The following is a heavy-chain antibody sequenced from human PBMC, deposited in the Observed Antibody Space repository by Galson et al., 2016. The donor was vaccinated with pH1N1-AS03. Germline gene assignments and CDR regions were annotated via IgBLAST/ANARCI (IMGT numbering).Heavy chain of an antibody. V-gene: IGHV3-15*01. CDR2: IKSKSDGGTT. CDR3: STDETFYYYYGMDV. CDR1: GSTFSNAW. J-gene: IGHJ6*02. Sequence: SLRLSCAASGSTFSNAWMTWVRQAPGKGLEWVGRIKSKSDGGTTDYAAPVKARFTISRDVSKNTLYLQMNSLKTEDTAGYYCSTDETFYYYYGMDVWGRGTTVTVSS.